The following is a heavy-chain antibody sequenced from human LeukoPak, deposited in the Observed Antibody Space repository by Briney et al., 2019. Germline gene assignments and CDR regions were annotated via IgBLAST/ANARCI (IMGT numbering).Heavy chain of an antibody. Sequence: KPSETLSLTCTVSGGSISSYYWSWIRQPPGKGRDWIGYIYYSGSTNSNPSLKSRVTITVDPSKNQYSLMLRSVAAADTAVYYCARAVGVGRGTYFDLWGRGTLVTVSS. CDR2: IYYSGST. D-gene: IGHD1-1*01. J-gene: IGHJ2*01. CDR1: GGSISSYY. V-gene: IGHV4-59*12. CDR3: ARAVGVGRGTYFDL.